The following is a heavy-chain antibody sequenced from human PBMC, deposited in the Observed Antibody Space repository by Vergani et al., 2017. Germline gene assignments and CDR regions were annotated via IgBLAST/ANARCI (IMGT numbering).Heavy chain of an antibody. CDR1: GYPFTSYG. V-gene: IGHV1-18*01. Sequence: QVQLVQSGAEVKKPGSSVKVSCKASGYPFTSYGISWVRQAPGQGLEWMGWISAYNGNTNYVQKFQGRVTMTTDTSTSTAYMQLRSLRSDDTAVYYCAXDRDTSSWYKNFDYWGQGTLVTVSS. D-gene: IGHD6-13*01. CDR3: AXDRDTSSWYKNFDY. J-gene: IGHJ4*02. CDR2: ISAYNGNT.